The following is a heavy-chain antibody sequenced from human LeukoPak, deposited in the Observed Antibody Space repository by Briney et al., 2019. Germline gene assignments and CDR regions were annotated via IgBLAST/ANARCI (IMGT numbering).Heavy chain of an antibody. Sequence: GGSLRLSCAASGFTFDDYAMHWVRQAPGKGLEWVSGISWNSGSIGYADSVKGRFTISRDNAKNSLYLQMNSLRAEDTAVYYCAKDRRPVHEKTHFDYWGQGTLVTVSS. V-gene: IGHV3-9*01. CDR3: AKDRRPVHEKTHFDY. D-gene: IGHD1-1*01. CDR2: ISWNSGSI. J-gene: IGHJ4*02. CDR1: GFTFDDYA.